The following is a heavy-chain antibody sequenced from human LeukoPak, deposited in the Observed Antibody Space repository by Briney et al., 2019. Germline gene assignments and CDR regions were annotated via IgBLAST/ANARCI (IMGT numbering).Heavy chain of an antibody. D-gene: IGHD3-10*01. CDR1: GGSISSGDYY. CDR2: IYYSGST. Sequence: SETLSLTCTVSGGSISSGDYYWSWIRQPPGKGLEWIGYIYYSGSTNYNPSLKSRVTISEDTSKNQFSLKLSSVTAADTAVYYCARLSGVRGVSVYYYYGMDVWGQGTTVTVSS. CDR3: ARLSGVRGVSVYYYYGMDV. J-gene: IGHJ6*02. V-gene: IGHV4-61*08.